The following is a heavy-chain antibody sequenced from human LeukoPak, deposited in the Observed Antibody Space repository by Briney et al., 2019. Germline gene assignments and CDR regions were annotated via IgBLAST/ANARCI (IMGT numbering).Heavy chain of an antibody. D-gene: IGHD3-10*01. J-gene: IGHJ6*03. CDR1: GSGFTNYSW. Sequence: GESLNISCKRPGSGFTNYSWTAWARQLPRKGLEFEGIVYPEESDTICIPSCQGQVTISAGESISTAYLKWNSLRASEAAMYYCARGVGSSLSLNPYYTDAWGKGTTVTVS. V-gene: IGHV5-51*01. CDR3: ARGVGSSLSLNPYYTDA. CDR2: VYPEESDT.